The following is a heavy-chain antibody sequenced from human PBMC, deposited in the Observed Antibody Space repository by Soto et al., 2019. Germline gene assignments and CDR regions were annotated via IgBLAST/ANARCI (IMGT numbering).Heavy chain of an antibody. CDR3: ARHGYSNYYYYYMDV. CDR2: IYYSGST. J-gene: IGHJ6*03. D-gene: IGHD4-4*01. Sequence: PSETLSLTCTVSGGSISSYYWSWIRRPPGKGLEWIGYIYYSGSTNYNPSLKSRVTISVDTSKNQFSLKLSSVTAADTAVYYCARHGYSNYYYYYMDVWGKGTTVTVSS. V-gene: IGHV4-59*08. CDR1: GGSISSYY.